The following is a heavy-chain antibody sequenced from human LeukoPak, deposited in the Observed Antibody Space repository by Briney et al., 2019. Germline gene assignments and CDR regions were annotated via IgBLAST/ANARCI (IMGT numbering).Heavy chain of an antibody. CDR1: GGSVSSGSYY. Sequence: PSETLSLTCTVSGGSVSSGSYYWGWIRQPPGKGLEWIGYIYYSGSTNYNPSLKSRVTISVDTSKNQFSLKLSSVTAADTAVYYCASSQWLAYYFDYWGQGTLVTVSS. CDR2: IYYSGST. D-gene: IGHD6-19*01. V-gene: IGHV4-61*01. J-gene: IGHJ4*02. CDR3: ASSQWLAYYFDY.